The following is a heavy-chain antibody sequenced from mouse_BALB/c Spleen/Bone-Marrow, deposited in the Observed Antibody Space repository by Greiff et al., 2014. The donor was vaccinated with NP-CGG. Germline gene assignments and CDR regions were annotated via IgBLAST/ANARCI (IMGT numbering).Heavy chain of an antibody. V-gene: IGHV1S81*02. CDR2: IDPSTGRT. J-gene: IGHJ2*01. Sequence: QVQLQQSGAELVKPGASVKLSCKASGYTFTSYWMHWVKQRPGQGLEWIGEIDPSTGRTDYNKKFKSQATLTVDKSSSTAYMHLSSLTSEDSAVYYCARINGYDYWGQGTTVTVSS. CDR3: ARINGYDY. CDR1: GYTFTSYW. D-gene: IGHD2-2*01.